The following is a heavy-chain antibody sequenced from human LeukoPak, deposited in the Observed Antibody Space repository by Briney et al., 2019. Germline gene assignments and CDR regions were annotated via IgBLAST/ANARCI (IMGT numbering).Heavy chain of an antibody. CDR2: IVVGSGNT. CDR3: AAVRSSYYYYGMDV. Sequence: SVKVSCKASGFTFTSSTMQWVRHARGQRLEWIGWIVVGSGNTHYAQKFQERVTITRDMSTSTAYMELSSLRSEDTDVYYCAAVRSSYYYYGMDVWGQGTTVTVSS. CDR1: GFTFTSST. D-gene: IGHD6-6*01. V-gene: IGHV1-58*02. J-gene: IGHJ6*02.